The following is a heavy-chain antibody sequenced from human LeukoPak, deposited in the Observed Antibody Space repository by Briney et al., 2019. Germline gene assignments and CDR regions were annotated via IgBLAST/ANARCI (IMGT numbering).Heavy chain of an antibody. CDR2: INPNSGGT. Sequence: ASVKVSCKASGYTFTGYYMHWVRQAPGQGLEWMGWINPNSGGTNYAQKFQGRVTMTRDTSISTAYMELSRLRSDDTAVYYCALYDSSGYYFFDYWGQRTLVTVSS. D-gene: IGHD3-22*01. CDR1: GYTFTGYY. CDR3: ALYDSSGYYFFDY. J-gene: IGHJ4*02. V-gene: IGHV1-2*02.